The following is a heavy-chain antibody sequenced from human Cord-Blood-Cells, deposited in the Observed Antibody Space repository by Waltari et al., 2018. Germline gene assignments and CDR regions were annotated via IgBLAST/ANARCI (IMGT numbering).Heavy chain of an antibody. J-gene: IGHJ4*02. CDR3: ARHRMSSSSLGY. V-gene: IGHV4-59*08. CDR1: GGPISSYY. Sequence: QVQLQESGPGLVKPSETLSLTCTVSGGPISSYYWSWIRQPPGKGLEWIGYIYYSGSTNYHPALNSRVTIAVDTSKNQFSLRRSSVTAADTAVYYCARHRMSSSSLGYWGQGTLVTVSS. CDR2: IYYSGST. D-gene: IGHD6-6*01.